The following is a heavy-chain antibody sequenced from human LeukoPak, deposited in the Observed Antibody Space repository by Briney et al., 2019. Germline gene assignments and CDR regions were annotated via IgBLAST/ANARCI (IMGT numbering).Heavy chain of an antibody. CDR1: GGSISSGGYY. CDR3: ARGHTESVYDYGNWFNP. V-gene: IGHV4-31*03. CDR2: IYGSGST. Sequence: SQNLSLTCTVSGGSISSGGYYWSWIRQHPGKGLEWIGFIYGSGSTYYKSSLKSRVTISVDTSKNQFSLKLTSVTAADTAVYYCARGHTESVYDYGNWFNPWGQGTLVTVSS. D-gene: IGHD5/OR15-5a*01. J-gene: IGHJ5*02.